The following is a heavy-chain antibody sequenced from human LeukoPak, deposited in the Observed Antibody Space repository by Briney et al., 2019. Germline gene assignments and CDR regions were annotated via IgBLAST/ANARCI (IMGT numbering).Heavy chain of an antibody. CDR2: INPNSGGT. J-gene: IGHJ6*02. V-gene: IGHV1-2*02. CDR3: ARELLWFGDGSYGMDV. CDR1: GYTFTGYY. Sequence: HCASVKVSCKASGYTFTGYYMHWVRPAPGQGLEWMGLINPNSGGTNYAQKFQGRVTMTRDTSISTAYMELSRLRSDDTAVYYCARELLWFGDGSYGMDVWGQGTTVTVSS. D-gene: IGHD3-10*01.